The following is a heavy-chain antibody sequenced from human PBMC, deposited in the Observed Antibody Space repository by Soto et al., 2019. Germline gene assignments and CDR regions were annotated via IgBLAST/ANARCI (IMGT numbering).Heavy chain of an antibody. Sequence: QLQLQESGPGLVKPSETLSLTCTVSGGSISSSSYYWGWIRQPPGKGLEWIGSIYYSGSTYYNPSLKSRVTISVDTSKNQFSLKLSSVTAADTAVYYCAIHRGRSPYYFDYWGQGTLVTVSS. CDR2: IYYSGST. CDR3: AIHRGRSPYYFDY. J-gene: IGHJ4*02. D-gene: IGHD3-10*01. V-gene: IGHV4-39*01. CDR1: GGSISSSSYY.